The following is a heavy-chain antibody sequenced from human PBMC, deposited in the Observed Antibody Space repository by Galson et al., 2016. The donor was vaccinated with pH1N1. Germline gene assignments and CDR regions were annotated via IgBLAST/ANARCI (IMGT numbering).Heavy chain of an antibody. CDR3: ARSSYGDYVHWFDP. D-gene: IGHD4-17*01. V-gene: IGHV4-31*03. J-gene: IGHJ5*02. CDR2: IYYSGST. CDR1: GGSISSGDYY. Sequence: LSLTCTVSGGSISSGDYYWSWIRQHPGKGLEWIGYIYYSGSTYYNPSLKSRVSISVYTSKNQFSLKLSPVTAADTAVYYCARSSYGDYVHWFDPWGQGTLVTVSS.